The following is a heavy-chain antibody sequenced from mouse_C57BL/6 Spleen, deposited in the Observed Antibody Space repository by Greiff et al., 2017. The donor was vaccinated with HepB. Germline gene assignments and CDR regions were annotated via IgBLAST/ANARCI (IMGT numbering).Heavy chain of an antibody. D-gene: IGHD2-5*01. CDR2: IHPNSGST. CDR3: PIDLYSNYEVHAMAY. Sequence: QVQLKQPGAELVKPGASVKLSCKASGYTFTSYWMHWVKQRPGQGLEWIGMIHPNSGSTNYNEKFKSKATLTVDKYSSTSYMPLSSLTSEGSAVFYCPIDLYSNYEVHAMAYWGQGTSVTVSS. J-gene: IGHJ4*01. V-gene: IGHV1-64*01. CDR1: GYTFTSYW.